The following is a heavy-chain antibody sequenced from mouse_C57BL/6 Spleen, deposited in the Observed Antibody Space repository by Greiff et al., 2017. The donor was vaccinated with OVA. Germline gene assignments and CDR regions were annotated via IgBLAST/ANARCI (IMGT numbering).Heavy chain of an antibody. CDR1: GYTFTSYW. D-gene: IGHD1-1*01. CDR2: INPSNGGT. J-gene: IGHJ1*03. V-gene: IGHV1-53*01. Sequence: QVQLQQPGTELVKPGASVKLSCKASGYTFTSYWMHWVKQRPGQGLEWIGNINPSNGGTTYNEKVKSKATLTVDKSSSTAYMQLSSLTSEDSAVYYCARGDYYGSLYWYFDVWGTGTTVTVSS. CDR3: ARGDYYGSLYWYFDV.